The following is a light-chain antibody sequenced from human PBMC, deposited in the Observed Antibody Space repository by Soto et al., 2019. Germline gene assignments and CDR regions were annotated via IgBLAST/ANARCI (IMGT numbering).Light chain of an antibody. CDR3: SSYTSSSTQV. J-gene: IGLJ1*01. CDR1: SSDVGGYNY. CDR2: DVS. Sequence: QSVLTQPASVSGSPGQSITISCTGTSSDVGGYNYVSWYQQHPGKAPKLMIYDVSNRPSGVSNRFSGSKSGNTASLTSSGLQAEDEADYYYSSYTSSSTQVFGTGTKVTVL. V-gene: IGLV2-14*01.